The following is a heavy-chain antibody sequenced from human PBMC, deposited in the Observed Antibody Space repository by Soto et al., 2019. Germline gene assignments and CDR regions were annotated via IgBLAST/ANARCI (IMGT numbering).Heavy chain of an antibody. V-gene: IGHV4-59*01. CDR3: AREMERYFDWLF. J-gene: IGHJ4*02. Sequence: PSETLSLTCTVSGGSISSYYWSWIRQPPGKGLEWIGYIYYSGSTNYNPSLKSRVTISVDTSKNQFSLKLSSVTAADTAVYYCAREMERYFDWLFWGQGTPVTVSS. CDR1: GGSISSYY. D-gene: IGHD3-9*01. CDR2: IYYSGST.